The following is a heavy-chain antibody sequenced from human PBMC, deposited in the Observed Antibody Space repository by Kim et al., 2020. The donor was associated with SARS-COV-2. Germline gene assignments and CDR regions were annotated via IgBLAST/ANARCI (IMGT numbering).Heavy chain of an antibody. CDR3: ARDQPLQSRVLRFLGGFDP. D-gene: IGHD3-3*01. V-gene: IGHV1-18*04. J-gene: IGHJ5*02. CDR2: ISAYNGNT. CDR1: GYTFTSYG. Sequence: ASVKVSCKASGYTFTSYGISWVRQAPGQGLEWMGWISAYNGNTNYAQKLQGRVTMTTDKSTSTAYMELRSLRSDDTAVYYCARDQPLQSRVLRFLGGFDPWGQGTLVTVSS.